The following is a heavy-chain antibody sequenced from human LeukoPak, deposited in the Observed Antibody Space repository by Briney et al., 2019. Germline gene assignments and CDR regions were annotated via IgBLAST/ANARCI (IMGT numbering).Heavy chain of an antibody. D-gene: IGHD3-9*01. J-gene: IGHJ4*02. V-gene: IGHV3-48*01. CDR2: ITHNSDST. CDR1: GFIFSSYS. CDR3: VKDHDWALDF. Sequence: PGGSLRLSCAASGFIFSSYSMNWVRQAPGKGLEWISYITHNSDSTYYADSVKGRFTISRDNAKNSLYLQMNSLRAEDTAVYYCVKDHDWALDFWGQGTLVTVSS.